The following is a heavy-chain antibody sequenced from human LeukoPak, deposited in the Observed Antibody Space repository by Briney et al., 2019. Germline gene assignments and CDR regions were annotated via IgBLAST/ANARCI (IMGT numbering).Heavy chain of an antibody. V-gene: IGHV3-7*01. Sequence: PGGSLRLSCAASGFTFSTYWMTWVRQVPGKGLERVANIKVDGSEVYYVASVKGRFTISRSNAKNSVYLQMNSLRAEDTAVYYCARDRGWQTFDYWGQGTLVTVSS. CDR2: IKVDGSEV. J-gene: IGHJ4*02. CDR3: ARDRGWQTFDY. D-gene: IGHD6-19*01. CDR1: GFTFSTYW.